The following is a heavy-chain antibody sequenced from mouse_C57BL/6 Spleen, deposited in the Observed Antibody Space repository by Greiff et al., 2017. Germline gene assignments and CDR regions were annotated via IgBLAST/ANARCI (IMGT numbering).Heavy chain of an antibody. D-gene: IGHD2-3*01. J-gene: IGHJ2*01. CDR1: GFTFTDYY. CDR2: IRNKANGYTT. V-gene: IGHV7-3*01. Sequence: EVKLMESGGGLVQPGGSLSLSCAASGFTFTDYYMSWVRQPPGKALEWLGFIRNKANGYTTEYSASVKGRFTISRDNSQSILYLQMNALRAEDSATYYCARYIRDGYYFDYWGQGTTLTVSS. CDR3: ARYIRDGYYFDY.